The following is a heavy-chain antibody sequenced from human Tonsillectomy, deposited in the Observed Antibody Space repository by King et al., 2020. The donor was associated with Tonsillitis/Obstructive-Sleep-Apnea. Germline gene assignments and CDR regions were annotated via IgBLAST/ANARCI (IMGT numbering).Heavy chain of an antibody. CDR1: GFTFNIYG. D-gene: IGHD4-11*01. CDR3: ARSREVTTSHWYFDL. Sequence: VQLVESGGGVVQPGRSLRLSCAASGFTFNIYGMHWVRQAPGKGLEWITFIWDDGSNKYYADSVKGRFTLSRDNSKNTLYLQMNSLRAEDTAVYYCARSREVTTSHWYFDLWGRGTLVTVSS. CDR2: IWDDGSNK. V-gene: IGHV3-33*01. J-gene: IGHJ2*01.